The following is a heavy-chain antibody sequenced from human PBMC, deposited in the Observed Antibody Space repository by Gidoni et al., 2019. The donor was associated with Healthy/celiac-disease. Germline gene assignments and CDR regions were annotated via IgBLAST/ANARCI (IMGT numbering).Heavy chain of an antibody. J-gene: IGHJ5*02. CDR2: ISYDGSNK. V-gene: IGHV3-30*01. CDR1: GFTFSSYA. Sequence: QVQLVESGGGVVQPGRSLRLSWAASGFTFSSYAMHWVRQAPGKGLEWVAVISYDGSNKYYADSVKGRFTISRDNSKNPLYLQMNSLRAEDTAVYYCARGHGLGDLGWFDPWGQGTLVTVSS. CDR3: ARGHGLGDLGWFDP. D-gene: IGHD1-26*01.